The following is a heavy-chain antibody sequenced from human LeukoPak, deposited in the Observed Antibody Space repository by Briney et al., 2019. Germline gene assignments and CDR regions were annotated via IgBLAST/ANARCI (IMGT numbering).Heavy chain of an antibody. CDR1: GGTFSSYA. CDR3: ARQWIQNYYFDY. D-gene: IGHD5-18*01. CDR2: INPSGGST. V-gene: IGHV1-46*01. Sequence: ASVKVSCKASGGTFSSYAISWVRQAPGQGLEWMGIINPSGGSTSYAQKFQGRVTMTRDTSTSTVYMELSSLRSEDTAVYYCARQWIQNYYFDYWGQGTLVTVSS. J-gene: IGHJ4*02.